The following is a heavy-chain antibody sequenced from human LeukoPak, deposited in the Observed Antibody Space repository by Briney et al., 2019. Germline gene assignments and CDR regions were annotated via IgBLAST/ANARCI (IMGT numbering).Heavy chain of an antibody. CDR1: GYTFTGYY. V-gene: IGHV1-2*06. Sequence: ASVKVSCKASGYTFTGYYMHWVRQAPGQGLEWMGRINPNSGGTNCAQKFQGRVTMTRDTSISTAYMELSRLRSDDTAVYYCARVARYYYDSSGYYGKNDWFDPWGQGTLVTVSS. CDR2: INPNSGGT. D-gene: IGHD3-22*01. J-gene: IGHJ5*02. CDR3: ARVARYYYDSSGYYGKNDWFDP.